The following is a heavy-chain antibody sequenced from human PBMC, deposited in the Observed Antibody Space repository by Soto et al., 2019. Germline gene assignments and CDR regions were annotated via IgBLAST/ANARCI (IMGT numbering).Heavy chain of an antibody. CDR3: ARHRDDGSGSYYYGMDV. V-gene: IGHV4-39*01. CDR2: IYYSGST. Sequence: PSETLSLTCTVSGGSISSNRYYWGWIRQPPGKGLEWIGSIYYSGSTYYNPSLKSRVTISVDTSKNQFSLKLSSVTAADTAVYYCARHRDDGSGSYYYGMDVWGQGTTVT. CDR1: GGSISSNRYY. D-gene: IGHD3-10*01. J-gene: IGHJ6*02.